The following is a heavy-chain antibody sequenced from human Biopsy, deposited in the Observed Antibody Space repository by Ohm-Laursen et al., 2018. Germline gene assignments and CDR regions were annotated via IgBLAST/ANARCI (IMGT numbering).Heavy chain of an antibody. CDR1: GFSLSARGMC. D-gene: IGHD6-13*01. CDR2: VDWDDYK. Sequence: PTQTLTLTCSFSGFSLSARGMCVSWIRQAPGKALEWLARVDWDDYKDYSASLQTKLSISKDTSNDQVVLTVNNVDPADTATYYCARTPILIVSAGLVYRHRRHPQGMDVWGQGIAVTVS. CDR3: ARTPILIVSAGLVYRHRRHPQGMDV. J-gene: IGHJ6*02. V-gene: IGHV2-70*11.